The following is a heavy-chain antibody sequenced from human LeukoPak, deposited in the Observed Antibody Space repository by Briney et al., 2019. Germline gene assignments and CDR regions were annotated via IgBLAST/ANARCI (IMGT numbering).Heavy chain of an antibody. V-gene: IGHV4-59*08. J-gene: IGHJ3*02. CDR1: RGSLSREF. D-gene: IGHD3-10*01. CDR2: IYDIGTT. CDR3: SKLYGSGPRGAFDI. Sequence: SQTLSLTCSVSRGSLSREFWTWIWQSPGKGLEWIGYIYDIGTTNYNPSLKSRVSIFVDTSTNQFFLNLTSVTAADTAIYYCSKLYGSGPRGAFDIWGQGTLVAVSS.